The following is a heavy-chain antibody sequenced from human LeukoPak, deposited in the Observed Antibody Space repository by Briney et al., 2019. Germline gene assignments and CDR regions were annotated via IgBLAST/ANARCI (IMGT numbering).Heavy chain of an antibody. CDR3: ARGRAAAGPYYFDY. V-gene: IGHV3-48*02. CDR1: GFTFSSYS. CDR2: ISSSSSTI. D-gene: IGHD6-13*01. J-gene: IGHJ4*02. Sequence: PGGSLGLSCAASGFTFSSYSMNWVRQAPGKGLEWVSYISSSSSTIYYADSVKGRFTISRDNAKNSLYLQMNSLRDEDTAVYYCARGRAAAGPYYFDYWGQGTLVTVSS.